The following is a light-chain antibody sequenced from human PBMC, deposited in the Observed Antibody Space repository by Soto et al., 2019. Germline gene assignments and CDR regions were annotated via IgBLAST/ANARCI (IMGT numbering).Light chain of an antibody. CDR3: QQYGRSPL. CDR2: GTS. V-gene: IGKV3-20*01. J-gene: IGKJ2*01. Sequence: ENVLTQSPGTLSLSPGETASLSCRASRGVGTSYLAWYQQKPGQAPRLLLYGTSNRATGIPDRFSGSGSGNYSTLTISGLEAEDFAVYCCQQYGRSPLFGQGTKLEIK. CDR1: RGVGTSY.